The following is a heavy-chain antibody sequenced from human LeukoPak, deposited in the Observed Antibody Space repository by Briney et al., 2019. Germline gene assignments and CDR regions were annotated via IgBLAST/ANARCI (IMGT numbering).Heavy chain of an antibody. CDR1: GFTFSRYA. D-gene: IGHD3-22*01. Sequence: GGSLRLSCAASGFTFSRYAMNWVRQAPGKGLEWVSYISSSGSIIYYADSVKGRFTISRDNAKNSLYLQMNSLRAEDTAVYYCAATYYYDSSGYSYWYFDLWGRGTLVTVSS. V-gene: IGHV3-48*03. J-gene: IGHJ2*01. CDR2: ISSSGSII. CDR3: AATYYYDSSGYSYWYFDL.